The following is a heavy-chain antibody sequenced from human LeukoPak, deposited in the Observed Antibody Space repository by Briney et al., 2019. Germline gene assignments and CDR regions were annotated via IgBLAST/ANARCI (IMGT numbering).Heavy chain of an antibody. CDR3: ARQEVGIVVVPAATPYNWFDP. V-gene: IGHV4-61*01. CDR1: GGSVSSGSYY. D-gene: IGHD2-2*01. Sequence: PSETLSLTCTVSGGSVSSGSYYWSWIRQPPGKGLEWIGYIYYSGSTNYNPSLKSRVTISVDTSKNQFSLKLSSVTAADTAVYYCARQEVGIVVVPAATPYNWFDPWGQGTLVTVSS. J-gene: IGHJ5*02. CDR2: IYYSGST.